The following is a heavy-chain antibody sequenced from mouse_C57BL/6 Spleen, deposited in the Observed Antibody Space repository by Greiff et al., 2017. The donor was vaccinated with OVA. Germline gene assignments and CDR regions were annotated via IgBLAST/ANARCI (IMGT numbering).Heavy chain of an antibody. V-gene: IGHV1-50*01. CDR3: ARRAYYSNYVWFAY. CDR2: IDPSDSYT. Sequence: QVQLQQPGAELVKPGASVKLSCKASGYTFTSYWMQWVKQRPGQGLEWIGEIDPSDSYTNYDQKFKGQATLTVDTSSSTAYMQLSSLTSEASAVYYCARRAYYSNYVWFAYWGKGTLVTVSA. D-gene: IGHD2-5*01. CDR1: GYTFTSYW. J-gene: IGHJ3*01.